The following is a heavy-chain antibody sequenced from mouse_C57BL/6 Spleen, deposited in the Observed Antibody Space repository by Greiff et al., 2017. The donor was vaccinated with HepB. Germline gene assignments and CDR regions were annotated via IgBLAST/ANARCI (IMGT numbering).Heavy chain of an antibody. D-gene: IGHD2-3*01. Sequence: VQLQQSGAELVKPGASVKLSCKASGYTFTSYWMHWVKQRPGQGLEWIGMIHHNSGSTNYNEKFKSKATLTVDKSSSTAYMQLSSLTSEDSAVYYCARGEGYYCALFAYWGQGTLVTVSA. V-gene: IGHV1-64*01. CDR1: GYTFTSYW. CDR2: IHHNSGST. J-gene: IGHJ3*01. CDR3: ARGEGYYCALFAY.